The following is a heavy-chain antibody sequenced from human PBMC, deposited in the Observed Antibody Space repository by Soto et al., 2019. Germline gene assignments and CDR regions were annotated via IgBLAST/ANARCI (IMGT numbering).Heavy chain of an antibody. CDR3: AKDRDSGTYYFDY. Sequence: GGSLRLSCAASVLPFSSYAMSWVRQAPGKGLEWVSAISGSGGSTYYADSVKGRFTISRDNSKNTLYLQMNSLRAEDTAVYYCAKDRDSGTYYFDYWGQGTLVTVSS. J-gene: IGHJ4*02. CDR2: ISGSGGST. V-gene: IGHV3-23*01. CDR1: VLPFSSYA. D-gene: IGHD1-26*01.